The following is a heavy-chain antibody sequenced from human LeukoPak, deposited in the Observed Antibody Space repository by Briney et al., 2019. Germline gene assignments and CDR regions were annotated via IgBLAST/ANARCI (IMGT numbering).Heavy chain of an antibody. J-gene: IGHJ4*02. V-gene: IGHV3-23*01. Sequence: PGGSLRLSCAASGFTFSSYAMSWVRQAPGKGLEWVSAISGSGGSTYYADSVKGRFTISRDNAKNSLYLQMNSLRAEDTALYYCARARGYYDSTYYFDYWGQGTLVTVSS. CDR3: ARARGYYDSTYYFDY. CDR2: ISGSGGST. CDR1: GFTFSSYA. D-gene: IGHD3-22*01.